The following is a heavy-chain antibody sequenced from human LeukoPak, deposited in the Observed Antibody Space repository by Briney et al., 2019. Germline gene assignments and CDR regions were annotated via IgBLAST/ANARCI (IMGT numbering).Heavy chain of an antibody. CDR1: GFTFSSYW. D-gene: IGHD3-10*01. J-gene: IGHJ6*02. V-gene: IGHV3-7*01. Sequence: PGGSLRLSCAASGFTFSSYWMSWVRQAPGKGLEWVANIKQDGSEKYYVVSVKGRFTISRDNAKNSLYLQMNSLRAEDTAVYYCAMTGELSDYGMDVWGQGTTVTVSS. CDR2: IKQDGSEK. CDR3: AMTGELSDYGMDV.